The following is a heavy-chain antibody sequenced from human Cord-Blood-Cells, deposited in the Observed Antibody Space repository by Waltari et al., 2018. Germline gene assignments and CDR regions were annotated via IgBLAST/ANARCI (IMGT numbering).Heavy chain of an antibody. CDR3: AKDTPTGEINY. D-gene: IGHD7-27*01. Sequence: QVQLVESGGGGVQPGRSLRLSWAASGFTFSSYGMHWVRQAPGKGLEWVAVISYDGSNKYYADSVKGRFTISRDNSKNTLYLQMNSLRAEDTAVYYCAKDTPTGEINYWGQGTLVTVSS. CDR1: GFTFSSYG. J-gene: IGHJ4*02. CDR2: ISYDGSNK. V-gene: IGHV3-30*18.